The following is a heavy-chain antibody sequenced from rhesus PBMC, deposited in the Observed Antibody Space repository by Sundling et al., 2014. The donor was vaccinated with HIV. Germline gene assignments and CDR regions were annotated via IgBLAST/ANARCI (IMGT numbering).Heavy chain of an antibody. CDR2: ITSGGGST. CDR1: GFTFSTYV. J-gene: IGHJ4*01. V-gene: IGHV3S42*01. Sequence: EVQLVESGGGLVQPGGSLRLSCAASGFTFSTYVMYWVRQAPGKGLEWISAITSGGGSTYYTDSVKGRFTISRDNSKNTLSLQMNSLRAEDTAVYYCAKRGDDYGSSLLDYWGQGVLVTVSS. CDR3: AKRGDDYGSSLLDY. D-gene: IGHD4-29*01.